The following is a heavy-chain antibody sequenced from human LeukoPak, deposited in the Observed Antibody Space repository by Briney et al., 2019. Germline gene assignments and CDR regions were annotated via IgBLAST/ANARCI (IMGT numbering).Heavy chain of an antibody. J-gene: IGHJ5*02. CDR1: GYTFTDYY. Sequence: ASVKVSCKASGYTFTDYYMHWVRQAPGQGLEWMGWINPHSGGTNFAQNFQDRVTMTRDTSISTAYMELSRLRSDDTAVCYCAREMTTELLGCFDPWGQGTLVTVSS. D-gene: IGHD4-17*01. V-gene: IGHV1-2*02. CDR3: AREMTTELLGCFDP. CDR2: INPHSGGT.